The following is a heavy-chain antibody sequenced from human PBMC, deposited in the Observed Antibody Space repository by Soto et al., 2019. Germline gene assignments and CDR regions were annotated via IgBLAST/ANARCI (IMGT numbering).Heavy chain of an antibody. CDR1: TFTFTDYA. J-gene: IGHJ4*02. Sequence: EVQLLESGGGLVRPGGSLRLSCVASTFTFTDYAMCWVRQAPGAGLEWVSGISGSGGTTYYAVSGKGRFSISRDNSKNALYLHLNTLRVEDTAIYYWATISDRGIAAALDSWGQGTLVTVSS. D-gene: IGHD6-13*01. CDR3: ATISDRGIAAALDS. V-gene: IGHV3-23*01. CDR2: ISGSGGTT.